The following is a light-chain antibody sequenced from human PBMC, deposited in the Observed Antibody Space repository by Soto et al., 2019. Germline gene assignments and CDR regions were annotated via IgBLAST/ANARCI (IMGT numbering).Light chain of an antibody. CDR2: AAS. Sequence: IQLTQSPSFLSASVGDRVTITCRASQGLSSDLAWYQQKPGKAPKLLIYAASTLQSGVPSRFSGSGSGTEFTLTIRSLQPEDFATYYCKQLNSYPITFGQGTRLEIK. V-gene: IGKV1-9*01. J-gene: IGKJ5*01. CDR3: KQLNSYPIT. CDR1: QGLSSD.